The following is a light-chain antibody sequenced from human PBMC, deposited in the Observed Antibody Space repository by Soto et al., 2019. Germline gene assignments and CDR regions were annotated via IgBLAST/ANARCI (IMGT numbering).Light chain of an antibody. V-gene: IGLV2-14*01. CDR2: DVS. Sequence: QSALTQPASVSGSPGQSSTISCTGTSSDVGGYNYVSWYQQHLGKAPKLMIYDVSNRPSGVSNRFSGSKSGNTASLTISGLQAEDEADYYCSSYTSSSTRVFGTGTKVTVL. J-gene: IGLJ1*01. CDR3: SSYTSSSTRV. CDR1: SSDVGGYNY.